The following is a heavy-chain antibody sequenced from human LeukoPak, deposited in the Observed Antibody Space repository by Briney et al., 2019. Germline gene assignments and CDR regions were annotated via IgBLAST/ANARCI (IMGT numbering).Heavy chain of an antibody. D-gene: IGHD2-2*01. J-gene: IGHJ4*02. Sequence: SETLSLTCTVSGGFISSGGYYWSWIRQPPGKGLEWIGYIYHSGSTYYNPSLKSRVTISVDRSKNQFSLKLSSVTAADTAVYYCARFTGYQLLDYWGQGTLVTVSS. CDR2: IYHSGST. V-gene: IGHV4-30-2*01. CDR1: GGFISSGGYY. CDR3: ARFTGYQLLDY.